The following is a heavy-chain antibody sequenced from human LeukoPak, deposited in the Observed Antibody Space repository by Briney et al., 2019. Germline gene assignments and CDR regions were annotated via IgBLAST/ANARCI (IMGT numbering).Heavy chain of an antibody. D-gene: IGHD3-22*01. CDR1: GFTVSSNY. J-gene: IGHJ3*02. V-gene: IGHV3-53*04. CDR2: IYSGGST. Sequence: TGGSLRLSCAASGFTVSSNYMSWVRQAPGKGLEWVSVIYSGGSTYYADSVKGRFTISRHNSKNTLYLQMNSLRAEDTAVYYCASSYYDSSGYYVDAFDIWGQGTMVTVSS. CDR3: ASSYYDSSGYYVDAFDI.